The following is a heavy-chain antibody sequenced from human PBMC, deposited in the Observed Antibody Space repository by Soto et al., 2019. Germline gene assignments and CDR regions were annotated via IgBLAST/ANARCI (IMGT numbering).Heavy chain of an antibody. CDR2: IYYSGST. CDR3: ARRGPYRYGYVSWFDP. V-gene: IGHV4-61*01. CDR1: GGSVSSGSYY. Sequence: QVQLQESGPGLVKPSETLSLTCTVSGGSVSSGSYYWSWIRQPPGKGLEWIGYIYYSGSTNYNPSLKGRGTISVDNVKNQFLLKLSSVNAADTGGDYWARRGPYRYGYVSWFDPWGQGTLVTVSS. J-gene: IGHJ5*02. D-gene: IGHD5-18*01.